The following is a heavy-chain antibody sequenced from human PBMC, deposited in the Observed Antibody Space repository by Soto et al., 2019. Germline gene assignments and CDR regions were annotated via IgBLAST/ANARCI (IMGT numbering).Heavy chain of an antibody. J-gene: IGHJ4*01. CDR2: VFPGDSQT. CDR3: ARRKLNCGGGSCYVTHDLDY. V-gene: IGHV5-51*01. CDR1: GYTFTNYW. Sequence: SLKISGQGSGYTFTNYWFAWVRQLPGKGLEWMVIVFPGDSQTTYGPSFEGQVTFSADQSTSTAFRQWNRLRASDTGVYFCARRKLNCGGGSCYVTHDLDYWGHRTKVTVSP. D-gene: IGHD2-21*01.